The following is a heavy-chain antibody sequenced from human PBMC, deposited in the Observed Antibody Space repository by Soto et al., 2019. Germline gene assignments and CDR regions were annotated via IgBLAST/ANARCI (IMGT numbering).Heavy chain of an antibody. CDR3: ARDPRSGWSAGIDS. D-gene: IGHD6-19*01. CDR1: GYSFDGYG. V-gene: IGHV1-3*04. Sequence: QVQLVQSGAEVKKPGASVKVSCKASGYSFDGYGMHWVRQAPGQRPEWMGWINTGNGDTKYPQKFQGRVTLTRDTXXTTAYMELNTLKSEDTAVYYCARDPRSGWSAGIDSWGQGSLVTVSP. J-gene: IGHJ4*02. CDR2: INTGNGDT.